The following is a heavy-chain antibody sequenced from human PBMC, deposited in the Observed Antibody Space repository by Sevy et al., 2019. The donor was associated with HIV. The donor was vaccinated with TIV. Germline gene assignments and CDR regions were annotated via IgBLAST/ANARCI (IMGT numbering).Heavy chain of an antibody. V-gene: IGHV4-4*07. CDR1: GGSITSYS. CDR2: IYSNGNS. Sequence: SEILSLTCTVSGGSITSYSWSWIRQPAGKGLEWLGRIYSNGNSNYNPSLKSRVTMSVDTSKNQFSLKLTSVNAADTAVYFCAREGGASSAWFENWFGPWGQGTLVTVSS. D-gene: IGHD6-19*01. J-gene: IGHJ5*02. CDR3: AREGGASSAWFENWFGP.